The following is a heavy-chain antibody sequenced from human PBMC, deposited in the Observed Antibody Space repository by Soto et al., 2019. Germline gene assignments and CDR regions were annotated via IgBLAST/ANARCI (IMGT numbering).Heavy chain of an antibody. CDR2: INAGNGNT. CDR3: ARGGGWYVWFDP. Sequence: ASVKVSCKASGYTFTSYAMHWVRQAPGQRLEWMGWINAGNGNTKYSQKFKGRVTITRDTSASTAYMELSSLRFEDTAVYYCARGGGWYVWFDPWGQGTLVTVSS. CDR1: GYTFTSYA. V-gene: IGHV1-3*01. J-gene: IGHJ5*02. D-gene: IGHD6-19*01.